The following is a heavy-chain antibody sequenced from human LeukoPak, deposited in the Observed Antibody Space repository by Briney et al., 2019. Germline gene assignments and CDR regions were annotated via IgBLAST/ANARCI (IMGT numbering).Heavy chain of an antibody. Sequence: SETLSLTCAVYGGSFSGYYWSWIRQPPGKGLEWIGEINHSGSTNYNPSLKSRVTISVDTSKNQFSLKLSSVTAADTAVYYCARGYSSGWYSYYYMDVWGEGTTVTVSS. J-gene: IGHJ6*03. CDR2: INHSGST. CDR3: ARGYSSGWYSYYYMDV. V-gene: IGHV4-34*01. D-gene: IGHD6-19*01. CDR1: GGSFSGYY.